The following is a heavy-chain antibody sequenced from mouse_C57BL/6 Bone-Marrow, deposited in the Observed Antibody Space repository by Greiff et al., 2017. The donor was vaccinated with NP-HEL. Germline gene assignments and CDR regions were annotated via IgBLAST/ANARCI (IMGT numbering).Heavy chain of an antibody. CDR2: IDPADGNT. CDR3: ARWSYPIPC. CDR1: GYNIKNTY. D-gene: IGHD6-5*01. V-gene: IGHV14-3*01. Sequence: EVQLQQPVAELVRPGASVKLSCTASGYNIKNTYMHWVKQRPEQGLEWIGRIDPADGNTNYAPKFQGKATLTADTSSNTAYLQLSSLTSEDTASYCCARWSYPIPCWGQGTLVTVS. J-gene: IGHJ3*01.